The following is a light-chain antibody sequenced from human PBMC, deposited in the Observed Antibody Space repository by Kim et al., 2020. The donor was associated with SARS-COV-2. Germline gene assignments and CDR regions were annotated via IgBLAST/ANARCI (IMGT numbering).Light chain of an antibody. J-gene: IGLJ2*01. CDR1: NIGIKS. CDR2: YSI. V-gene: IGLV3-21*04. Sequence: PGTTAVISCAENNIGIKSVHWYQQKSGQAPVLVIYYSIERPSGIPERFSGSNSGNTATLTISRVEAGDEADYYCQVWDDTSSHVVFGGGTQLTVL. CDR3: QVWDDTSSHVV.